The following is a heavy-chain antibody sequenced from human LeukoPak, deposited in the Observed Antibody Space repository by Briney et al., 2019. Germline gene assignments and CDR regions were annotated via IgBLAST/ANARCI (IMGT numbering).Heavy chain of an antibody. Sequence: GGSLRLSCAASGFTFSSHAMHWVRRAPGKGLELVSSISRNGDSTGYGNSVKGRFTISRDNSKNTLYLQMNSLRAEDTAVYHCAKVGGSSWYTVDYWGQGTLVTVSS. CDR3: AKVGGSSWYTVDY. CDR1: GFTFSSHA. V-gene: IGHV3-64*01. J-gene: IGHJ4*02. D-gene: IGHD6-13*01. CDR2: ISRNGDST.